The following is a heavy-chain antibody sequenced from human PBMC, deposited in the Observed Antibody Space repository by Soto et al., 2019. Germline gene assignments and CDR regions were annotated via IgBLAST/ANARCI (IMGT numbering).Heavy chain of an antibody. Sequence: QVHLVESEGGVVQPGRSLRLSCAASGFAFSDSGMHWVRQAPGKGLQWVTFISYHGTNKYYSDSVKGRFTVSRDNPKNTLYLQMNSLRAEDTAVYYCAKDAYGDYSLDYWGQGTLVTVSS. CDR2: ISYHGTNK. D-gene: IGHD4-17*01. J-gene: IGHJ4*02. CDR3: AKDAYGDYSLDY. V-gene: IGHV3-30*18. CDR1: GFAFSDSG.